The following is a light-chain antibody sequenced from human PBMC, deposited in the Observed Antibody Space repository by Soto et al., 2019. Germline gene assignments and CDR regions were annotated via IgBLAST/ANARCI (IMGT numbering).Light chain of an antibody. Sequence: EIVMTQSPATVSVSPGERATLSCRASQSVSSNLAWYQQKPGQAPRLLIYGASTRATGIPARFSGSGSGTEFTLTICSLHSEDFAVYYCQQYNNWPETFGQGTKV. CDR3: QQYNNWPET. CDR2: GAS. V-gene: IGKV3-15*01. CDR1: QSVSSN. J-gene: IGKJ1*01.